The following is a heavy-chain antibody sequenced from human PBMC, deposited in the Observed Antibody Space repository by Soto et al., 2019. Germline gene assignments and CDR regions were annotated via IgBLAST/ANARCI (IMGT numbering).Heavy chain of an antibody. V-gene: IGHV4-59*11. J-gene: IGHJ4*02. D-gene: IGHD3-16*01. Sequence: PSETLSLTCTVSGASMTDHYCSWIRQPPGKGLEYIGYIFYTGNTNYNSSFKSRVTMSIDMSRNQISLNLNSVTAADTAVYYCARSGHIFGGVVWAQGILVTVSS. CDR3: ARSGHIFGGVV. CDR1: GASMTDHY. CDR2: IFYTGNT.